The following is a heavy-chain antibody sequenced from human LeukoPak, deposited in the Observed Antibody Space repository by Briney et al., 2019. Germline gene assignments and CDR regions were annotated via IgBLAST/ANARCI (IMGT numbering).Heavy chain of an antibody. J-gene: IGHJ4*02. CDR3: ARADGYYDSSGYYYYFDY. CDR2: IYYSGST. CDR1: GGSISSSSYY. V-gene: IGHV4-39*07. D-gene: IGHD3-22*01. Sequence: SSETLSLTCTVSGGSISSSSYYWGWIRQPPGKGLEWIGSIYYSGSTNYNPSLKSRVTISVDTSKNQFSLKLSSVTAADTAVYYCARADGYYDSSGYYYYFDYWGQGTLVTVSS.